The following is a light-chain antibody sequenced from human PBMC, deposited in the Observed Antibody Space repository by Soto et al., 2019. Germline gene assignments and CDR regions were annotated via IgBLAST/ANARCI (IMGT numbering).Light chain of an antibody. CDR1: SSNIGNNY. CDR2: DHN. CDR3: GTWDSSLSAGV. V-gene: IGLV1-51*01. Sequence: QSVLTQPPSVSAAPGQTVTISCSGSSSNIGNNYVSWYQQLPGTAPKLLIYDHNKRPSGIPDRFSGSKSGTSATLGITGLQTGDEADYNCGTWDSSLSAGVFGGGTKLAVL. J-gene: IGLJ3*02.